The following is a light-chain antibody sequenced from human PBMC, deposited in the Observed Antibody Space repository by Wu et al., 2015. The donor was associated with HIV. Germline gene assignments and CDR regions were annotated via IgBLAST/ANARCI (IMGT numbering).Light chain of an antibody. CDR1: VNVRNK. CDR2: GAS. J-gene: IGKJ2*01. CDR3: QQYNNWPPYT. Sequence: EIEMTQFPGTLSVSPGEGATLSCGASVNVRNKLAWYQQKPGQAPRLLIYGASNRATGIPARFSGSRSGTGFTLTISSLQSEDFAVYYCQQYNNWPPYTFGQGTKLEIK. V-gene: IGKV3-15*01.